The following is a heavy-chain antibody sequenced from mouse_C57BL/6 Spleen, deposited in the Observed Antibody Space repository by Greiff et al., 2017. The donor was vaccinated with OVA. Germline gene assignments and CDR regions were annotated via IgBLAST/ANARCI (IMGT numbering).Heavy chain of an antibody. CDR1: GYTFTDYN. D-gene: IGHD2-4*01. V-gene: IGHV1-18*01. CDR2: INPNNGGT. Sequence: EVKLVESGPELVKPGASVKIPCKASGYTFTDYNMDWVKQSHGKSLEWIGDINPNNGGTIYNQKFKGKATLTVDKSSSTAYMELRSLTSEDTAVYYGARSDYDYDGWFAYWGQGTLVTVSA. CDR3: ARSDYDYDGWFAY. J-gene: IGHJ3*01.